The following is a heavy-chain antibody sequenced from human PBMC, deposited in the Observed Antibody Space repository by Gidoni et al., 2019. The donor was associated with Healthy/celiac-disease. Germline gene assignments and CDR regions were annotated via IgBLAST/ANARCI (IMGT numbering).Heavy chain of an antibody. D-gene: IGHD6-6*01. V-gene: IGHV4-34*01. CDR3: ARGGRYSSSNDY. Sequence: QAQLQQWGAGLLKPSETLSLTCAVYGGSFSGYYWSWIRQPPGKGLEWIGEINHSGSTNYNPSLKSRVTISVDTSKNQFSLKLSSVTAADTAVYYCARGGRYSSSNDYWGQGTLVTVSS. CDR1: GGSFSGYY. CDR2: INHSGST. J-gene: IGHJ4*02.